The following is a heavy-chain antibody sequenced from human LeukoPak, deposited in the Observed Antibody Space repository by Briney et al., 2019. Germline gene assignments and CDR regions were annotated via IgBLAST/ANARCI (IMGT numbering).Heavy chain of an antibody. CDR3: ARDARVGWFGELND. V-gene: IGHV3-74*01. CDR2: INSDGSST. J-gene: IGHJ4*02. Sequence: GGSLRLSCAASGFTFSSYWMHWVRQAPGKGLVWVSRINSDGSSTSYADSAKGRFTISRDNAKNTLYLQMNSLRAEDTAVYYCARDARVGWFGELNDWGQGTLVTVSS. CDR1: GFTFSSYW. D-gene: IGHD3-10*01.